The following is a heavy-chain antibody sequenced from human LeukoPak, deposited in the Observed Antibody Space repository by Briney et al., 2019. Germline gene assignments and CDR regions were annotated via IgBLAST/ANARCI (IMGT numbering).Heavy chain of an antibody. CDR2: ISYDGSNK. J-gene: IGHJ6*02. CDR1: GFTFSSYG. D-gene: IGHD6-13*01. Sequence: TGGSLRLSCAASGFTFSSYGMRWVRQAPGKGLEWVAVISYDGSNKYYADSVKGRFTISRDNSKNTLYLQMNSLRAEDTAVYYCAKASSPNYYYYGMDVWGQGTTVTVSS. CDR3: AKASSPNYYYYGMDV. V-gene: IGHV3-30*18.